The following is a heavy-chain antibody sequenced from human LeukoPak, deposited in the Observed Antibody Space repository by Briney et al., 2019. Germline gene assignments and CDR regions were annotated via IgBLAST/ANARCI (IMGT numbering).Heavy chain of an antibody. CDR1: GGSISSSSYY. D-gene: IGHD2-2*01. CDR2: IYYSGST. Sequence: SETLSLTCTVSGGSISSSSYYWGWIRQPPGKGLEWIGSIYYSGSTYYNPSLKSRVTISVDTSKNQFSLKLSSVTAADTAVYYCARRGYCSSTSCRAFDIWGQGTMVTVSS. J-gene: IGHJ3*02. V-gene: IGHV4-39*07. CDR3: ARRGYCSSTSCRAFDI.